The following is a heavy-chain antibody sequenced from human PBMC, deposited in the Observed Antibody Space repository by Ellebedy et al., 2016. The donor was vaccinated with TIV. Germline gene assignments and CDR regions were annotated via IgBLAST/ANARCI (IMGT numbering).Heavy chain of an antibody. Sequence: MPGGSLRLSCAVSGDSISSSNWCTCPRPPPGKGLAWIGEIYHSGSTNYKSSLKSRVTISVDKSKNQFSLKLSSVTAADTAVYYCARGGTGKIDYWGQGTLVTVPS. CDR3: ARGGTGKIDY. V-gene: IGHV4-4*02. CDR1: GDSISSSNW. J-gene: IGHJ4*02. D-gene: IGHD1-1*01. CDR2: IYHSGST.